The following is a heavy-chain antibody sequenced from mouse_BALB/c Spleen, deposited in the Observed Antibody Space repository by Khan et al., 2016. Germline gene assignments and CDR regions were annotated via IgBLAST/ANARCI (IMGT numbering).Heavy chain of an antibody. CDR3: ASGADAWFAY. J-gene: IGHJ3*01. Sequence: QVQLQQPGAELARPGASVKLSCKASGYTFTSYWMQWVKQRPGQGLEWIGAIYPGDGDTRNTQKFKGKATLTADKSSSTAYMQLSSLTSEDSAVYYCASGADAWFAYWGQGTLVTVSA. V-gene: IGHV1-87*01. CDR2: IYPGDGDT. CDR1: GYTFTSYW.